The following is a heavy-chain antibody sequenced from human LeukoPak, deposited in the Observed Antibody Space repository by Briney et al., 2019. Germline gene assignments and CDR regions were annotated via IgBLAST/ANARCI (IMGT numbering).Heavy chain of an antibody. CDR3: ARDYCSGSSCYQDY. CDR1: GFTFSSYA. Sequence: GRSLRLSCAASGFTFSSYAMHWVRQAPGKGLEWVAVISYDGSNKYYADSVKGRFTISRDNSKNTLYLQMNSLRAEDTAVYYCARDYCSGSSCYQDYWGQGTLVTVSS. V-gene: IGHV3-30-3*01. CDR2: ISYDGSNK. D-gene: IGHD2-15*01. J-gene: IGHJ4*02.